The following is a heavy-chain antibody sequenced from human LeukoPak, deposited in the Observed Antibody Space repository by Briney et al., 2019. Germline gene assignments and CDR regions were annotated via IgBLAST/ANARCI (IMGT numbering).Heavy chain of an antibody. CDR2: IYYSGST. CDR3: ARVDGYNYYFDY. J-gene: IGHJ4*02. CDR1: GGSISSSSYY. V-gene: IGHV4-39*01. Sequence: PSETLSPTCTVSGGSISSSSYYRGWIRQPPGKGLEWIGSIYYSGSTYYNPSLKSRVTISVDTSKNQFSLKLSSVTAADTAVYYCARVDGYNYYFDYWGQGTLVTVSS. D-gene: IGHD5-24*01.